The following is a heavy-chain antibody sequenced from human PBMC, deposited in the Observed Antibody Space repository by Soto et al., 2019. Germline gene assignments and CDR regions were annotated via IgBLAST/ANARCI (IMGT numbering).Heavy chain of an antibody. CDR3: GPVLWLAQGPHFDY. CDR2: ISGSGGST. V-gene: IGHV3-23*01. Sequence: GGSLRLSCAASGFTFSSYAMSWVRQAPGKGLEWVSAISGSGGSTYYADSVKGRFTISRDNSKNTLYLQMNSLRAEDTAVYYCGPVLWLAQGPHFDYWGQGTLVTVSS. J-gene: IGHJ4*02. CDR1: GFTFSSYA. D-gene: IGHD6-19*01.